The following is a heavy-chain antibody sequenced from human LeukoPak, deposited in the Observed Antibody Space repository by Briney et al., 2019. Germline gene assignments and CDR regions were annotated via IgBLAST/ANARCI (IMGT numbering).Heavy chain of an antibody. CDR3: ARACSGGSCYFGAYDAFDI. Sequence: ASVKVSCKASGYTFTGYYMHWVRQAPGQGLEWMGWINPNSGGKNYAQKFQGRVTMTRDTSISTAYMELSRLRSDDTAVYYCARACSGGSCYFGAYDAFDIWGQGTMVTVSS. CDR2: INPNSGGK. J-gene: IGHJ3*02. CDR1: GYTFTGYY. V-gene: IGHV1-2*02. D-gene: IGHD2-15*01.